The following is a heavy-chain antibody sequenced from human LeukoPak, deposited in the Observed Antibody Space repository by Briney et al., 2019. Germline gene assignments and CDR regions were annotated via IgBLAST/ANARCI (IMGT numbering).Heavy chain of an antibody. CDR3: AREGDYPTFDY. Sequence: GGSLRLSCAASGFTVSSNYMSWVRQAPGKGLEWVSVIYSGGSTDYADSVKGRFTISRDDSKKTLYLQMNSLRAEDTAVYYCAREGDYPTFDYWGQGTLVTVSS. D-gene: IGHD3-16*01. CDR2: IYSGGST. V-gene: IGHV3-66*01. CDR1: GFTVSSNY. J-gene: IGHJ4*02.